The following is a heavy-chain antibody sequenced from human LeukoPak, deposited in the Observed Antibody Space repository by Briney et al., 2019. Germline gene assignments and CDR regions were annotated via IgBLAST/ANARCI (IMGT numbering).Heavy chain of an antibody. CDR3: ARGPTYYDFWSGYSADY. V-gene: IGHV4-34*01. CDR2: INHSGST. CDR1: GGSFSGYY. D-gene: IGHD3-3*01. Sequence: PSETLSLTCAVYGGSFSGYYWSWIRQPPGKGLEWIGDINHSGSTNYNPSLKSRVTISVDTSKNQFSLKLSSVTAADTAVYYCARGPTYYDFWSGYSADYWGQGTLVTVSS. J-gene: IGHJ4*02.